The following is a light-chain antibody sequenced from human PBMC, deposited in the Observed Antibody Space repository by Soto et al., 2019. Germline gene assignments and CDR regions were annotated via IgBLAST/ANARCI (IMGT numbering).Light chain of an antibody. CDR2: YAA. CDR3: HQYNNWPPNT. V-gene: IGKV3-15*01. Sequence: EIALTQSPATLSLSPGMRATLSCRASQHISTNFAWYQQKPGQDPSRLIFYAATRATGSPDRCSSSGGWTKVTLTIISLQSAEFAVEYCHQYNNWPPNTFGQGTRLEIK. CDR1: QHISTN. J-gene: IGKJ5*01.